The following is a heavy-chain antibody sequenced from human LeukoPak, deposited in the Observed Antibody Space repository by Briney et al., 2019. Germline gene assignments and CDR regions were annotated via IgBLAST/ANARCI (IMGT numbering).Heavy chain of an antibody. J-gene: IGHJ4*02. CDR2: IYYRGST. V-gene: IGHV4-31*03. CDR1: GDSISSGGYY. CDR3: ARAPALYYYDSSGYVDY. D-gene: IGHD3-22*01. Sequence: SQTLSLTCTVSGDSISSGGYYWSWIRQHPGKGLEWIGYIYYRGSTYYNPSLKSRVTISVDTSKNQCSLKLSSVTAADTAVYYCARAPALYYYDSSGYVDYWGQGTLVTVSS.